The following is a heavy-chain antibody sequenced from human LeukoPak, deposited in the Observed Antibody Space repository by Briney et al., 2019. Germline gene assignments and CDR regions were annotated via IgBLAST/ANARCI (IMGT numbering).Heavy chain of an antibody. V-gene: IGHV1-2*02. CDR1: GYTFTDYY. D-gene: IGHD1-14*01. J-gene: IGHJ4*02. CDR2: INPDRGGT. Sequence: ASVKVSCKASGYTFTDYYIHWVRQAPGQGLEWMGWINPDRGGTKYAQKFQGRVTMTRETSINTAYMELNGLRSDDTAFYYCATTSDTTPHFDYWGQGTLVTVSS. CDR3: ATTSDTTPHFDY.